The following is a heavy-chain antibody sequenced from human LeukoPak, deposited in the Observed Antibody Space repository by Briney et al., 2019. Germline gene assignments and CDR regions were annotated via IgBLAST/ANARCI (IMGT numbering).Heavy chain of an antibody. D-gene: IGHD3-3*01. CDR3: ARGYDFWSGYVYYYMDV. V-gene: IGHV4-39*07. Sequence: SETLSLTCTVSGGSISSSSYYWGWIRQPPGKGLEWIGSIYYSGSTYYNPSLKSRVTISVDRSKNQFSLKLSSVTAADTAVYYCARGYDFWSGYVYYYMDVWGKGTTVTVSS. CDR1: GGSISSSSYY. J-gene: IGHJ6*03. CDR2: IYYSGST.